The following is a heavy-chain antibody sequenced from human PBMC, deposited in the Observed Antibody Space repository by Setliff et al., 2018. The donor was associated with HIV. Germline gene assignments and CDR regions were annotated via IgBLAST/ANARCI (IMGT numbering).Heavy chain of an antibody. J-gene: IGHJ3*02. CDR3: ARQGAGCYYDSSEYYTGNGFDM. Sequence: PSETLSLTCSVSGYSINTAYYWGWIRQSPGKGLEWIGGFHHSGSTHYNPSLKSRVTISGQTSNNQFSLQLTSVTAADTAVYYCARQGAGCYYDSSEYYTGNGFDMWGQGTMVTVSS. CDR2: FHHSGST. D-gene: IGHD3-22*01. CDR1: GYSINTAYY. V-gene: IGHV4-38-2*01.